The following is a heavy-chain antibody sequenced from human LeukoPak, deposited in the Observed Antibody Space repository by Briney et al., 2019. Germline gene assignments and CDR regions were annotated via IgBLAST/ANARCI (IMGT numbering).Heavy chain of an antibody. CDR3: ARGRGYCSSTSCSHYYGMDV. Sequence: HSETLSLTCAVYGGSFSGYYWSWIRQPPGKGLEWIGEINHSGSTNYNPSLKSRVTISVDTSKNQFSLKLSSVTAADTAVYYCARGRGYCSSTSCSHYYGMDVWGKGTTVTVSS. D-gene: IGHD2-2*01. J-gene: IGHJ6*04. CDR2: INHSGST. CDR1: GGSFSGYY. V-gene: IGHV4-34*01.